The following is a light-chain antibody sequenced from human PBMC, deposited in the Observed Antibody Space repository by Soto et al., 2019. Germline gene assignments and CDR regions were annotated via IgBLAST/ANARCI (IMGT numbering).Light chain of an antibody. CDR3: QQYGSSPGT. Sequence: EIVLTQSPGTLSLSPGERVTLSCRASQSVSSNYLAWYQQKPGQAPRLLIYGASSRATGIPDRFSGSGSGTDFTLTISRLEPEDFAGFYCQQYGSSPGTFGQGTKVDIK. CDR2: GAS. V-gene: IGKV3-20*01. J-gene: IGKJ1*01. CDR1: QSVSSNY.